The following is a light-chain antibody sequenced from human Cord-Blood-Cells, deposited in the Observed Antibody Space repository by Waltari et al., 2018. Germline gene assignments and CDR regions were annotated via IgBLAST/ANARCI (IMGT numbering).Light chain of an antibody. Sequence: DIQMTQSPSSLSASVGDSVTITCRASQSISSYLNWYQQKPGKAPKLLIYAASSLQSGVPSMFSGSGSGTDFTLTISSLQPEDFATYYCQQSYSTPPTFGQGTKLEIK. CDR1: QSISSY. V-gene: IGKV1-39*01. J-gene: IGKJ2*01. CDR3: QQSYSTPPT. CDR2: AAS.